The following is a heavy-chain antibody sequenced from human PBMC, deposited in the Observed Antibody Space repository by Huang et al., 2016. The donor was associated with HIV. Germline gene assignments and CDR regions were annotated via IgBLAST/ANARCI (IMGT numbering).Heavy chain of an antibody. CDR3: ARLPGSITMIRGVITDPY. CDR1: GGSLRSANSY. CDR2: IYYSGSS. V-gene: IGHV4-39*02. D-gene: IGHD3-10*01. J-gene: IGHJ4*02. Sequence: QLQLKESGPVLVKPSETLSLTCTFSGGSLRSANSYWGWIRQPPGKGMEWIGSIYYSGSSYNNPSLKRRVTIPVDTSKNHFSLRMRSVTAADTAVYYCARLPGSITMIRGVITDPYWGQGTLVTVSS.